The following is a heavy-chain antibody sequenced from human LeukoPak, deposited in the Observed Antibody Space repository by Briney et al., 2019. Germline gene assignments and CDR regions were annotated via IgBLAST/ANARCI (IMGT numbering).Heavy chain of an antibody. V-gene: IGHV4-31*03. CDR2: IHHSGST. D-gene: IGHD3-10*01. Sequence: SETLSHTCTVSGGSISSGNYYWSWIRQHPGKGLEWIGYIHHSGSTYYNPSLKSRVIISVGTSKNQFSLKLNSVTAADTAVYYRASYGSGSYRFDPWGQGTLVTVSS. CDR1: GGSISSGNYY. CDR3: ASYGSGSYRFDP. J-gene: IGHJ5*02.